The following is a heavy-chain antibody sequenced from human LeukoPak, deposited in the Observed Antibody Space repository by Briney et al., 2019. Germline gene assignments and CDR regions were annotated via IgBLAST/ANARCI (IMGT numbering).Heavy chain of an antibody. Sequence: SETLFLTCTVSGYSISSGYYWGWIRQPPGKGLEWIGSIYHSGSTYYNPSLKSRVTISVDTSKNQFSLKLSSVTAADTAVYYCARDLRYYDSSGYYTPSFFDYWGQGTLVTVSS. CDR3: ARDLRYYDSSGYYTPSFFDY. CDR2: IYHSGST. CDR1: GYSISSGYY. V-gene: IGHV4-38-2*02. J-gene: IGHJ4*02. D-gene: IGHD3-22*01.